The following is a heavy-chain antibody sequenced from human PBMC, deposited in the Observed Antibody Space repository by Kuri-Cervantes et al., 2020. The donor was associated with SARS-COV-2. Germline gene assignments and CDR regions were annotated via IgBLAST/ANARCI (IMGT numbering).Heavy chain of an antibody. CDR3: ARGPLYYYYGLDV. J-gene: IGHJ6*02. CDR1: GGSINSGDYY. Sequence: SETLSLTCTVSGGSINSGDYYWSWLRQPPGKGLEWIGYIYYSGSTYYNPSLKSPVTISVDTSKNQFSLRLTSVTAADTGVYYCARGPLYYYYGLDVWGQGTTVTVSS. CDR2: IYYSGST. V-gene: IGHV4-30-4*01.